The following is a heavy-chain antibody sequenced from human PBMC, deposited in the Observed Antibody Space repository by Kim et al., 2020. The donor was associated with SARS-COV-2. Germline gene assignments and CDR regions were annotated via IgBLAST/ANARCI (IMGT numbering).Heavy chain of an antibody. J-gene: IGHJ6*02. CDR1: GGSISSYY. Sequence: SETLSLTCTVSGGSISSYYWSWIRQPPGKGLEWIGYIYYSGSTNYNPSLKSRVTISVDTSKNQFSLKLSSVTAADTAVYYCARDTGLIAAAGTENYYYYYGMDVWGQGTTVTVSS. V-gene: IGHV4-59*13. CDR3: ARDTGLIAAAGTENYYYYYGMDV. D-gene: IGHD6-13*01. CDR2: IYYSGST.